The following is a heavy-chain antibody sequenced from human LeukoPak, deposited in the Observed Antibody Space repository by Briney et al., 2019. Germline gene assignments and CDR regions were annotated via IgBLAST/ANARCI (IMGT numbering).Heavy chain of an antibody. CDR1: GFTFSDYY. D-gene: IGHD3-22*01. CDR2: ISSSGSTI. Sequence: GGSLRLSCAASGFTFSDYYMSWIRQAPGEGLEWVSYISSSGSTIYYADSVKGRFTISRDNAKNSLYLQMNSLRAEDTAVYYCARRAVVAAHFDYWGQGTLVTVSS. CDR3: ARRAVVAAHFDY. V-gene: IGHV3-11*01. J-gene: IGHJ4*02.